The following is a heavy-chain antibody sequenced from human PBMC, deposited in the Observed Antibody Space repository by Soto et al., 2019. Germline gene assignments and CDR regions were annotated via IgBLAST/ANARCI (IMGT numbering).Heavy chain of an antibody. D-gene: IGHD6-13*01. CDR3: ARIAPTYSSSWYSLRQYYYDMDV. CDR1: GYTFTSYG. V-gene: IGHV1-18*01. Sequence: ASVKVSCKASGYTFTSYGISWVRQAPGQGLEWMGWISAYNGNTNYAQKLQGRVTMTTDTSTSTAYMELRSLRSDDTAVYYCARIAPTYSSSWYSLRQYYYDMDVWGKGTTVTGSS. CDR2: ISAYNGNT. J-gene: IGHJ6*03.